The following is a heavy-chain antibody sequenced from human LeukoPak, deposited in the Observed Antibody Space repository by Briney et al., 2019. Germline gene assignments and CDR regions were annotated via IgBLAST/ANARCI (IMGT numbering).Heavy chain of an antibody. CDR1: GYTFTSYG. D-gene: IGHD2-2*01. Sequence: ASVKVSCKASGYTFTSYGISWVRQAPGQGLEWMGWISAYNGNTNYAQKLQGRVTMTTDTSTSTAYMELRSLRSDDTAVYYCARGAVGGYCSSTSCYGGEYFQHWGQGTLLTVSS. CDR3: ARGAVGGYCSSTSCYGGEYFQH. J-gene: IGHJ1*01. V-gene: IGHV1-18*01. CDR2: ISAYNGNT.